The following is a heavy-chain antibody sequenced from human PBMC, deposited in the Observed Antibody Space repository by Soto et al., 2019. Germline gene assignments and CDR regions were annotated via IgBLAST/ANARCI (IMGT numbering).Heavy chain of an antibody. D-gene: IGHD1-26*01. CDR3: ARDGESGGYSYYMDV. CDR1: GFTFSNYG. V-gene: IGHV3-33*01. Sequence: QVQLVESGGGVVQPGRSLRLSCAVSGFTFSNYGMYWVRQAPGKGLEWVAVIWYDGSNKYYADSVKGRFTISRGDSKNTLYLQMNSLRAEDMAVYYCARDGESGGYSYYMDVWGKGTTVTVSS. J-gene: IGHJ6*03. CDR2: IWYDGSNK.